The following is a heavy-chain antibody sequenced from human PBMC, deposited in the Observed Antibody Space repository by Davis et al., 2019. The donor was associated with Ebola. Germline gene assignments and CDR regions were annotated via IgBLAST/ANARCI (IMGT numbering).Heavy chain of an antibody. J-gene: IGHJ4*02. CDR1: EFNFTAEY. D-gene: IGHD3-10*01. CDR3: ARARGAGPGGHFDI. Sequence: PGGSLRLSCAAFEFNFTAEYMSWIRQAPGKGLEWVSYISDSGASIQYTDSVKGRFTISRDNARSSLFLQMNSLRADDTAVYYCARARGAGPGGHFDIWGQGTQVTVSS. CDR2: ISDSGASI. V-gene: IGHV3-11*01.